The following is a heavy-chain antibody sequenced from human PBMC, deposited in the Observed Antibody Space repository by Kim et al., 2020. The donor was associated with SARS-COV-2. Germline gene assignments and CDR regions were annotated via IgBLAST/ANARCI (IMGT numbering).Heavy chain of an antibody. V-gene: IGHV3-9*01. J-gene: IGHJ4*02. CDR2: ISWNSGSI. CDR1: GFTFDDYA. D-gene: IGHD3-10*01. CDR3: AKDIGGWGKGSGSAGFDY. Sequence: GGSLRLSCAASGFTFDDYAMHWVRQAPGKGLEWVSGISWNSGSIGYADSVKGRFTISRDNSKNSLYLQMNSLRAEDTALYYCAKDIGGWGKGSGSAGFDYSGQGALVTVSS.